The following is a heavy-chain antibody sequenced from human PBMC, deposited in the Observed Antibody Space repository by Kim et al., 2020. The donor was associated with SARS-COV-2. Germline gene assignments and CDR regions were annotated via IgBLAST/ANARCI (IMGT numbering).Heavy chain of an antibody. J-gene: IGHJ4*02. Sequence: GGSLRLSCAASGFTFDDYAMHWFRQAPGKGLEWVSGISWNSGSIGYADSVKGRFTISRDNAKNSLYLQMNSLRAEDTALYYCAKGPRIAAAGTIFDYWGQGTLVTVSS. CDR1: GFTFDDYA. CDR3: AKGPRIAAAGTIFDY. D-gene: IGHD6-13*01. V-gene: IGHV3-9*01. CDR2: ISWNSGSI.